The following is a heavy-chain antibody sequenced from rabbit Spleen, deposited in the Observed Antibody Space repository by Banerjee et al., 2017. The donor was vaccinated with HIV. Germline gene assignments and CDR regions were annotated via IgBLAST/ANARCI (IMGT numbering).Heavy chain of an antibody. CDR2: IDPIFRST. J-gene: IGHJ4*01. D-gene: IGHD4-1*01. CDR3: VREVAAKFSL. Sequence: QEQLVESGGGLVQPGGSLKLSCKASGFDFSSYGVSWVRQAPGKGLEWIGYIDPIFRSTAYASWVNGRFSISRENTQNTVSLQMNSLTAADTATYFCVREVAAKFSLWGPGTLVTVS. CDR1: GFDFSSYG. V-gene: IGHV1S47*01.